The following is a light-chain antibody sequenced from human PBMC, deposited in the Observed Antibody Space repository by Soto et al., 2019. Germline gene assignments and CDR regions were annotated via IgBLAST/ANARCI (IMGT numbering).Light chain of an antibody. J-gene: IGLJ2*01. Sequence: QSVLTQPPSVSGAPGQGVTISCTGSNSNIGAGYDVHWYQQLPGTAPKLLIYGNSNRPSGVPDRFSGSKSGTSASLAITGLQAEDEADYYCQSYDTSLSGFVVFGGGTKVTVL. CDR2: GNS. V-gene: IGLV1-40*01. CDR1: NSNIGAGYD. CDR3: QSYDTSLSGFVV.